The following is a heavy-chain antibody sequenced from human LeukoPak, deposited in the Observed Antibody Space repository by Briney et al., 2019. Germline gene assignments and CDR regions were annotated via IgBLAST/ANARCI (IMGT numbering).Heavy chain of an antibody. D-gene: IGHD5-12*01. Sequence: GASVKVSCKASGGTFSSYAISWVRQAPGQGLEWMGWISAYNGNTNYAQKLQGRVTMTTDTSTSTAYMELRSLRSDDTAVYYCARVQRGYSGYDSLIYYYYYYMDVWGKGTTVTISS. J-gene: IGHJ6*03. CDR1: GGTFSSYA. CDR3: ARVQRGYSGYDSLIYYYYYYMDV. V-gene: IGHV1-18*01. CDR2: ISAYNGNT.